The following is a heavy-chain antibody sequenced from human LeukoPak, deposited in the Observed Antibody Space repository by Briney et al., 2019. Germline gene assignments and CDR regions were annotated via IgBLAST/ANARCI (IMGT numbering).Heavy chain of an antibody. CDR3: ARESGPLLFKHDNWFDP. V-gene: IGHV1-69*13. CDR2: IIPIFGTA. Sequence: SVKVSCKASGYTFTSYYMHWVRQAPGQGLEWMGGIIPIFGTANYAQKFQGRVTITADESTSTAYMELSSLRSEDTAVYYCARESGPLLFKHDNWFDPWGQGTLVTVSS. J-gene: IGHJ5*02. CDR1: GYTFTSYY. D-gene: IGHD2-21*02.